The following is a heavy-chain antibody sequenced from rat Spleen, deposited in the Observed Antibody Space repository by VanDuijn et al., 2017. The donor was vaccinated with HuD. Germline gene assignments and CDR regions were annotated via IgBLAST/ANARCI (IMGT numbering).Heavy chain of an antibody. CDR1: GFTFSNYG. CDR3: ARRHYGYTDYFDY. V-gene: IGHV5-29*01. J-gene: IGHJ2*01. Sequence: EVQLVESGGGLVQPGRSLKLSCAASGFTFSNYGMAWVRQAPTKGLEWVATISYDGSSTYYRDSVKGRFTISRDNAKSTLSLQMDSLGSEDTATYYCARRHYGYTDYFDYWGQGVMVTVSS. D-gene: IGHD1-9*01. CDR2: ISYDGSST.